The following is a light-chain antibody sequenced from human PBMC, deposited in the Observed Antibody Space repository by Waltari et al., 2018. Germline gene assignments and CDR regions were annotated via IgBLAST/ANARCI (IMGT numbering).Light chain of an antibody. V-gene: IGLV3-1*01. CDR1: ILGNKD. Sequence: SYELTQPPSVSVSPGPTASITCSGDILGNKDASWYQQKPGQSPLLVIYQDTKRPSEIPERFSGSKSANAATLTITGTQAMDEADYYCQALGTGAWVFGGGTKLTVL. CDR3: QALGTGAWV. CDR2: QDT. J-gene: IGLJ3*02.